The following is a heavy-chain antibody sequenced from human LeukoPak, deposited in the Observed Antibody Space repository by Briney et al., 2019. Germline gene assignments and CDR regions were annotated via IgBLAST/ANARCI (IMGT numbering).Heavy chain of an antibody. CDR3: ARVGATGTADY. J-gene: IGHJ4*02. D-gene: IGHD1-1*01. Sequence: GGSLRLSCAAFGFTFSDYHMSWIRQAPGKGLEWVSYISKSGSDSNFADSVKGRFTISRDNAKNSLYLQMNSLRAEDTAVYYCARVGATGTADYWGQGTLVTVSS. CDR1: GFTFSDYH. V-gene: IGHV3-11*06. CDR2: ISKSGSDS.